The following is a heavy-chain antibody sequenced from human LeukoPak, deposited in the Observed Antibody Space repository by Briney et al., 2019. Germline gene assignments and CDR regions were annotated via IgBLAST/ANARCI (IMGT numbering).Heavy chain of an antibody. V-gene: IGHV3-23*01. CDR2: ISGNGGGT. Sequence: GGSLRLSCAASGLTFSSYAMSWVRQAPGKGLEWVSGISGNGGGTYYADSVKGRFTISRDNSKNTLYLQMNSLRVGDTAVYYCAKGSGINHYHWIDPWGQGTLVTVSS. D-gene: IGHD1-14*01. J-gene: IGHJ5*02. CDR3: AKGSGINHYHWIDP. CDR1: GLTFSSYA.